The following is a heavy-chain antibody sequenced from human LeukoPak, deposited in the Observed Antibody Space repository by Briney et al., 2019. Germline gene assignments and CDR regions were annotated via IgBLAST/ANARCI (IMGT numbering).Heavy chain of an antibody. Sequence: GGSLRLSCAASGFTFSSYAMHWVRQAPGKGLEWVAVISYDGSNKYYADSVKGRFTISGDNSKNTLYLQMNSLRAEDTAVYYCARGPRHTVAGIPLDPWGQGTLVTVSS. CDR3: ARGPRHTVAGIPLDP. V-gene: IGHV3-30*01. CDR2: ISYDGSNK. CDR1: GFTFSSYA. J-gene: IGHJ5*02. D-gene: IGHD6-13*01.